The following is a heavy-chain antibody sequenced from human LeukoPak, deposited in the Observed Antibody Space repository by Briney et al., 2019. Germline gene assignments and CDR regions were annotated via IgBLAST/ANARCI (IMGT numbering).Heavy chain of an antibody. CDR3: ARADTYYYDSSGFPPAVAFDI. CDR1: GFTFSTYS. J-gene: IGHJ3*02. Sequence: PGGSLRLSCAASGFTFSTYSMNWVRQAPGRGLEWVSSITTSTTVPHIFYADSVTGRFTISRDNADNSLFLQMNSLRAEDTAVYYCARADTYYYDSSGFPPAVAFDIWGQGTMVTVSS. D-gene: IGHD3-22*01. V-gene: IGHV3-21*01. CDR2: ITTSTTVPHI.